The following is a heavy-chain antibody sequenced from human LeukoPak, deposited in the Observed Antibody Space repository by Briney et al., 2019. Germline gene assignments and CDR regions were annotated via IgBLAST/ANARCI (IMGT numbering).Heavy chain of an antibody. V-gene: IGHV4-39*07. D-gene: IGHD3-3*01. CDR2: FYYSGST. CDR1: GGSISSSSYY. J-gene: IGHJ5*02. CDR3: ARGGRRITIFGVANNWFDP. Sequence: SETLSLTCTVSGGSISSSSYYWGWIRQPPGKGLEWIGSFYYSGSTYYNPSLKSRVTISVDTSKNQFSLKLSSVTAADTAVYYCARGGRRITIFGVANNWFDPWGQGTLVTVSS.